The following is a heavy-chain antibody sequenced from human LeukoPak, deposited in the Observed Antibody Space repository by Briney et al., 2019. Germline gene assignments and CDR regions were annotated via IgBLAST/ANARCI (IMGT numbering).Heavy chain of an antibody. Sequence: PGGSLRLSCAASGFTFSSYAMHWVRQAPGKGLEWVAVISYDGSNKYYADSVKGRFTISRDNSKNTLYLQMNSLRAEDTAVYYCARDGIAAADWGWFDPWGQGTLVTVSS. D-gene: IGHD6-13*01. CDR3: ARDGIAAADWGWFDP. J-gene: IGHJ5*02. CDR1: GFTFSSYA. V-gene: IGHV3-30-3*01. CDR2: ISYDGSNK.